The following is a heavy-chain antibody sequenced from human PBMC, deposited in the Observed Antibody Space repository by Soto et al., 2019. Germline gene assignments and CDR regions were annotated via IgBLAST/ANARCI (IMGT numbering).Heavy chain of an antibody. CDR1: GGSFSGYY. CDR3: ARSRTVLWFGELSNDKRNYFDY. D-gene: IGHD3-10*01. CDR2: INHSGST. V-gene: IGHV4-34*01. Sequence: SETLSLTCAVYGGSFSGYYWSWIRQPPGKGLEWIGEINHSGSTNYNPSLKSRVTISVDTSKNQFSLKLSSVTAADTAVYYCARSRTVLWFGELSNDKRNYFDYWGQGTLVTVSS. J-gene: IGHJ4*02.